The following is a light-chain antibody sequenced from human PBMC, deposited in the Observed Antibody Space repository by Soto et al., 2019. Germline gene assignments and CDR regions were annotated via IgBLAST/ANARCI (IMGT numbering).Light chain of an antibody. J-gene: IGLJ1*01. CDR3: ATWDSSLRAYV. V-gene: IGLV1-51*01. CDR1: TSNIGNNY. Sequence: QSVLTQPPSVSAAPRQKVTISCSGSTSNIGNNYVSWYQHLPGAAPKLLIYDYNRRPSGIPDRFSGSRSGTSATLGITGLQTGDEADYYCATWDSSLRAYVFGTGTKVTVL. CDR2: DYN.